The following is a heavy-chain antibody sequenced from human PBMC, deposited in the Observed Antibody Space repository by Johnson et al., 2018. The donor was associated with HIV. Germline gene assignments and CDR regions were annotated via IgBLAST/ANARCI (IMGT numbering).Heavy chain of an antibody. Sequence: QVQLVESGGGVVQPGRSLRLSCAASGFTFSNYPMHWVRQAPGKGLEWVAVISFDGSKKYHADSVKGRFTISRDNAKNSLYLQMNSLRAEDTAVYYCARGGVGDVFDIWGQGTMVTVSS. V-gene: IGHV3-30*04. CDR2: ISFDGSKK. CDR3: ARGGVGDVFDI. D-gene: IGHD1-26*01. J-gene: IGHJ3*02. CDR1: GFTFSNYP.